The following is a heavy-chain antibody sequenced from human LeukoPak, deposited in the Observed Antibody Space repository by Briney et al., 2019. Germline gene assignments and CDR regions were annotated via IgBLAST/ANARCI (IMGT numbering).Heavy chain of an antibody. CDR3: ARRAYVDTDFYYYMDV. V-gene: IGHV3-9*01. J-gene: IGHJ6*03. CDR2: ISGNSGSI. Sequence: GRSLRLSCAASGFTFDGYAMHWGRQAPGQGLEGGPGISGNSGSIGYADSVKGRVTISRDNAKNSLYLQMSSLRAEDTAVYYCARRAYVDTDFYYYMDVWGKGTTVTVSS. CDR1: GFTFDGYA. D-gene: IGHD5-18*01.